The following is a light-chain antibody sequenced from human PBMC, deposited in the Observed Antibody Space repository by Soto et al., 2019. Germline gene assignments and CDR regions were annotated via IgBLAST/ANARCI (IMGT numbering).Light chain of an antibody. Sequence: DIQMTQSPSSLSASVGGRVTITCRASQDIGTSLDWFQQKPGTAPKRLIYTISDLQSGVPSRFSGGGSGTEFTLTISSLQPEDSATYCCLQHYAFPFTCGPGTKVHV. J-gene: IGKJ3*01. CDR2: TIS. CDR3: LQHYAFPFT. V-gene: IGKV1-17*01. CDR1: QDIGTS.